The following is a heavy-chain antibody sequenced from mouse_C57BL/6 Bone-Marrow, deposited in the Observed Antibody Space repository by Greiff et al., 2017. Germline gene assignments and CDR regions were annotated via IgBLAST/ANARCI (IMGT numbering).Heavy chain of an antibody. CDR2: IYPRDGST. CDR1: GYTFTDHT. CDR3: AREELYYGSSPYFDY. J-gene: IGHJ2*01. Sequence: QVQLQQSDAELVKPGASVKISCKVSGYTFTDHTIHWMKQRPEQGLEWIGYIYPRDGSTKYNEKFKGKATLTADKYSSTAYMQLNSLTSEDSAVYFCAREELYYGSSPYFDYWGQGTTLTVSS. D-gene: IGHD1-1*01. V-gene: IGHV1-78*01.